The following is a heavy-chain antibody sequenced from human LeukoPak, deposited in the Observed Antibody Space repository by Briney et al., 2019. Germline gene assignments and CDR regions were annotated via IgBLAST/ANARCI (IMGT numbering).Heavy chain of an antibody. CDR2: INSDGSGT. CDR3: AWSRDGYNYFVY. Sequence: GGSLRLSCAASGFTFSSHWMHRVRQAPGKGLVWVSRINSDGSGTTYADSVKGRFTISRDNAKNTLYLQMNSLRAEDTAVYYCAWSRDGYNYFVYWGQGTLVTVSS. V-gene: IGHV3-74*01. J-gene: IGHJ4*02. CDR1: GFTFSSHW. D-gene: IGHD5-24*01.